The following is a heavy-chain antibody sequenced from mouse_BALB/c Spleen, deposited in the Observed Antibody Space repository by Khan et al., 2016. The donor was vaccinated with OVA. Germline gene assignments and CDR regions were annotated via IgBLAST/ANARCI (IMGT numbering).Heavy chain of an antibody. CDR3: ARFYDYEGYFDV. CDR2: IWSGGST. J-gene: IGHJ1*01. V-gene: IGHV2-4*02. D-gene: IGHD2-4*01. CDR1: GFSLTFYG. Sequence: VQLQASGPGLVQPSQSLSITCTVSGFSLTFYGVHWIRQPPGKGLEWLGVIWSGGSTDHNSPFISRLSISKDNSKSQVFFKMNSLQADDTAIYFCARFYDYEGYFDVWGAGTTVTVSS.